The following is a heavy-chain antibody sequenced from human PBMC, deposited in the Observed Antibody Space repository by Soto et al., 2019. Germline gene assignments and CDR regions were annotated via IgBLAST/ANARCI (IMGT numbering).Heavy chain of an antibody. CDR2: ISWNSDSI. V-gene: IGHV3-9*01. D-gene: IGHD6-6*01. CDR3: AKGHSTSSQQDY. J-gene: IGHJ4*02. CDR1: GFTFDDYA. Sequence: GGSLRLSCAASGFTFDDYAMHWVRQAPGKGLEWVSGISWNSDSIGYADSVKGRFTVSRDNAKNSLYLQMNSLRAEDTALYYCAKGHSTSSQQDYWGQGTLVTVSS.